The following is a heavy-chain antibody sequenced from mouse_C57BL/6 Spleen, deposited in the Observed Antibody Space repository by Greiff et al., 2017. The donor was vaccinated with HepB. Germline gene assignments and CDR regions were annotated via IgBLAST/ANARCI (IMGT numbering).Heavy chain of an antibody. J-gene: IGHJ1*03. D-gene: IGHD1-1*01. CDR1: GYAFSSSW. CDR3: ARAGHYYGSSYWYFDV. CDR2: IYPGDGDT. Sequence: VHLVESGPELVKPGASVKISCKASGYAFSSSWMNWVKQRPGKGLEWIGRIYPGDGDTNYNGKFKGKATLTADKSSSTAYMQLSSLTSEDSAVYFCARAGHYYGSSYWYFDVWGTGTTVTVSS. V-gene: IGHV1-82*01.